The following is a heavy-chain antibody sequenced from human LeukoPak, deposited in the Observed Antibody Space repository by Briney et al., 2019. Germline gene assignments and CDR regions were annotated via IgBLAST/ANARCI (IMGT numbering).Heavy chain of an antibody. CDR2: IYYSGST. CDR1: GGSISSSSYY. Sequence: PSETLSLICTVSGGSISSSSYYWGWIRQPPGKGLEWIGSIYYSGSTYYNPSLKSRVTISVDTSKNQFSLKLSSVTAADTAVYYCARLATGLAATFDYWGQGTLVTVSS. CDR3: ARLATGLAATFDY. D-gene: IGHD6-13*01. V-gene: IGHV4-39*01. J-gene: IGHJ4*02.